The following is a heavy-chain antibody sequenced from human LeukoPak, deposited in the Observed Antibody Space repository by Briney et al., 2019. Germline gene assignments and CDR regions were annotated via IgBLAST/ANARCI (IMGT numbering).Heavy chain of an antibody. CDR2: IIPIFGTA. V-gene: IGHV1-69*13. Sequence: SVTVSFKASGGTFSSYAISWVRQAPGQGLEWMGGIIPIFGTANYAQKFQGRVTITADESTSTAYMELSSLRSEDTAVYYCARDLDPQRGEYYYYGMDVWGQGTTVTVSS. D-gene: IGHD3-16*01. CDR3: ARDLDPQRGEYYYYGMDV. J-gene: IGHJ6*02. CDR1: GGTFSSYA.